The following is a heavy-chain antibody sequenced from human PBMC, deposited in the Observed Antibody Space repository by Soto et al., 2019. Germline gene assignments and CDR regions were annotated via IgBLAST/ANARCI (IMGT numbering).Heavy chain of an antibody. CDR1: GGTFSSYA. V-gene: IGHV1-69*12. CDR3: ARVAGGATTLGSYYYYGMDV. J-gene: IGHJ6*02. Sequence: QVQLVQSGAEVKKPGSSVKVSCKASGGTFSSYAISWVRQAPGQGLEWMGGIIPIFGTANYAQKFQGRVTITADESTSTAYRELSSLRSEDTAVYYCARVAGGATTLGSYYYYGMDVWGQGTTVTVSS. CDR2: IIPIFGTA. D-gene: IGHD1-26*01.